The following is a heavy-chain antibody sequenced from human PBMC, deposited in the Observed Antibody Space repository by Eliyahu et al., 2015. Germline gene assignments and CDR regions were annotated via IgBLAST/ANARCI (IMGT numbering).Heavy chain of an antibody. J-gene: IGHJ3*02. Sequence: EVQLVESGGGLVKPGGSLRXSXAASXXPFSSYSMIWVRQAPGKGLEWVSSISSSSSYIYYADSVKGRFTISRDNAKNSLYLQMNSLRAEDTAVYYCARNEGGSAAFDIWGQGTMVTVSS. V-gene: IGHV3-21*01. CDR1: XXPFSSYS. CDR2: ISSSSSYI. CDR3: ARNEGGSAAFDI. D-gene: IGHD1-1*01.